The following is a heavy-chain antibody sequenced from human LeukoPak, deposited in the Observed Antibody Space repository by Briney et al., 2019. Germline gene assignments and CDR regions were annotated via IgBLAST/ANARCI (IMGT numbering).Heavy chain of an antibody. CDR3: AKEETYCGGDCYRPKYFQH. V-gene: IGHV3-23*01. J-gene: IGHJ1*01. Sequence: GGSLRLSCAASGFTFSSYAMTWVRQAPGKGLEWVSAISGSGRSTYYADSVKGRFNISRDNSKNTLYLQMNSLRAEDTAVYYCAKEETYCGGDCYRPKYFQHWGQGTLVTVSS. CDR2: ISGSGRST. D-gene: IGHD2-21*02. CDR1: GFTFSSYA.